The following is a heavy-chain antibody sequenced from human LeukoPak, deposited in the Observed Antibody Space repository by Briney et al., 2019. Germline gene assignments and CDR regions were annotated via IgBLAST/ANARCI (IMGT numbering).Heavy chain of an antibody. Sequence: SETLPLTCSVSGYSINSGYYWAWIRQPPGKGLEWIGSIYHSGNTYYNPSLKSRVAISIDTSNSQFSLKVNSVTAADTAVYYCARSPTMIVVVTTRYFDYWGQGTLVTVSS. J-gene: IGHJ4*02. CDR3: ARSPTMIVVVTTRYFDY. CDR2: IYHSGNT. V-gene: IGHV4-38-2*01. CDR1: GYSINSGYY. D-gene: IGHD3-22*01.